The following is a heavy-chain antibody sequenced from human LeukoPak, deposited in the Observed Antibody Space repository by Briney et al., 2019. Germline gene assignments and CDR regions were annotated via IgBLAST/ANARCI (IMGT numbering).Heavy chain of an antibody. CDR1: GYSFTSYW. Sequence: GESLKISCKGSGYSFTSYWIGWVRQMPGKGLEWMGIIYPGDSDTRYSPSFQGQVTISADKSISTAYLQLSSLKASDTAMYYCARRDIVVVPAATDAFDIWGQGTMVTVSS. CDR3: ARRDIVVVPAATDAFDI. J-gene: IGHJ3*02. CDR2: IYPGDSDT. D-gene: IGHD2-2*01. V-gene: IGHV5-51*01.